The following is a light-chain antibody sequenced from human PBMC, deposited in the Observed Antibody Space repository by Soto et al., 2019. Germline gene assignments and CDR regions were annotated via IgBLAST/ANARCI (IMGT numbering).Light chain of an antibody. Sequence: EIVLTQSPATLSLSPGERASLPCRASQSVSIYLAWYQQKPGQAPRLVIFDASNRANGVPARFGGSGSGTDFTLTINSLEPEDFAVYYCQQRNVWPPITFGQGTRLE. CDR3: QQRNVWPPIT. CDR1: QSVSIY. J-gene: IGKJ5*01. V-gene: IGKV3-11*01. CDR2: DAS.